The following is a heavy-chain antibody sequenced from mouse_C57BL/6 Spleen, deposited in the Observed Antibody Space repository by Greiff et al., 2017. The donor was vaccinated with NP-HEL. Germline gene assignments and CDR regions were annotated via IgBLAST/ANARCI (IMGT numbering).Heavy chain of an antibody. V-gene: IGHV5-9-1*02. Sequence: EVKLVESGEGLVKPGGSLKLSCAASGFTFSSYAMSWVRQTPEKRLEWVAYISSGGDYIYYADTVKGRFTIFRDNARNTLYLQMSSLKSEDTAMYYCTRVYGSHWYFDVWGTGTTVTVSS. D-gene: IGHD2-1*01. J-gene: IGHJ1*03. CDR3: TRVYGSHWYFDV. CDR2: ISSGGDYI. CDR1: GFTFSSYA.